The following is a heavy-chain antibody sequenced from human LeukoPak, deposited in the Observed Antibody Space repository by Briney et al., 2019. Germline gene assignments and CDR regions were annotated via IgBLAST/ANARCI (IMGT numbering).Heavy chain of an antibody. Sequence: GGSLRLSCAASGFTFSAYVTHWVRQAPGKGLEFVAVISNDGNEKYYADSVKGRFSISRDNSKNTLYLQMSSLRTEDTAVYYCARDGGYTGGWTYGAGDYWGQGTLVTVSS. CDR1: GFTFSAYV. J-gene: IGHJ4*01. CDR3: ARDGGYTGGWTYGAGDY. V-gene: IGHV3-30*04. D-gene: IGHD2-8*02. CDR2: ISNDGNEK.